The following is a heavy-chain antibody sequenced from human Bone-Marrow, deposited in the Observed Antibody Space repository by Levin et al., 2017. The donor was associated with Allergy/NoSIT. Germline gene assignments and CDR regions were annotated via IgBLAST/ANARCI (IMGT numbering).Heavy chain of an antibody. D-gene: IGHD2-8*02. V-gene: IGHV3-21*01. CDR1: GFTFSIYS. J-gene: IGHJ3*02. CDR3: ARGIIGEVRVAHKEAFDI. Sequence: PGGSLRLSCTVSGFTFSIYSINWVRQAPGKGLEWVSSISSSGSDMYYVDSVRGRFTISRDNAKNSLTLQMNSLRAEDTAVYYCARGIIGEVRVAHKEAFDIWGQGTMVSVSS. CDR2: ISSSGSDM.